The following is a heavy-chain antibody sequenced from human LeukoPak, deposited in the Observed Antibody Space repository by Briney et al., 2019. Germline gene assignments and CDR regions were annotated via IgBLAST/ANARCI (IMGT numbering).Heavy chain of an antibody. V-gene: IGHV3-21*01. CDR1: GFTFSSYS. Sequence: PGGSLRLSCAASGFTFSSYSMNWVRQAPGKGLEWVSSISSSSSYIYYADSVKGRFTISRDNAKNSLYLQMNSLRAEDTAVYYCARDSIVLAAPTFYYYYMDVWGKGTTVTVSS. CDR3: ARDSIVLAAPTFYYYYMDV. CDR2: ISSSSSYI. D-gene: IGHD2-2*01. J-gene: IGHJ6*03.